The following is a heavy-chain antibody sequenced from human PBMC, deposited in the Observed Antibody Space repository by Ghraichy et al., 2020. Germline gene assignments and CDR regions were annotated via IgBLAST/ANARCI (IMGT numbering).Heavy chain of an antibody. D-gene: IGHD6-19*01. V-gene: IGHV3-30*18. J-gene: IGHJ4*02. Sequence: GGSLRLSCAASGFTFSSYGMHWVRQAPGKGLEWVAIISYDGSNKYYADSVKGRFTISRDNSKNTLYLQMNSLRAEDTAVYYCAKDFSSGWYGYFDYWGQGTRVTVSS. CDR2: ISYDGSNK. CDR1: GFTFSSYG. CDR3: AKDFSSGWYGYFDY.